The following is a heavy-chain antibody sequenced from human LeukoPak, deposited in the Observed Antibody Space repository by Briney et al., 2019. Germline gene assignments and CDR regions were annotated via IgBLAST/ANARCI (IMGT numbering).Heavy chain of an antibody. D-gene: IGHD6-13*01. J-gene: IGHJ5*02. CDR1: GFTFSSYS. CDR3: AKASWSSSWYTWFDP. V-gene: IGHV3-21*04. Sequence: GGSLRLSCAASGFTFSSYSMNWVRQAPGKGLEWVSSISSSSSYIYYADSVKGRFTISRDNSKNTLYLQMNSLRAEDTAVYYCAKASWSSSWYTWFDPWGQGTLVTVSS. CDR2: ISSSSSYI.